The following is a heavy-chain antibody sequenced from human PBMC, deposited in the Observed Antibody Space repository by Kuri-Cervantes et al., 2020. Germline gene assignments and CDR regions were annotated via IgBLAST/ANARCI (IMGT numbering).Heavy chain of an antibody. CDR2: INHSGST. D-gene: IGHD3-22*01. J-gene: IGHJ4*02. V-gene: IGHV4-34*01. CDR3: ARAGDYYDSSGYFDY. Sequence: SETLSLTCAVYGGSFSGYYWSWIRQPPGKGLEWIGEINHSGSTYYNPSLKSRVTISVDTSKNQFSLKLSSVTAADTAVYYCARAGDYYDSSGYFDYWGQGTLVTVSS. CDR1: GGSFSGYY.